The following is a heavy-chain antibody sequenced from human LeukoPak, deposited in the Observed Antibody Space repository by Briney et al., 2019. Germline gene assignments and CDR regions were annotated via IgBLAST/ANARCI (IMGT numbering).Heavy chain of an antibody. V-gene: IGHV3-21*01. CDR3: ARDMGMNYYDSSGYYQLEFDY. D-gene: IGHD3-22*01. J-gene: IGHJ4*02. Sequence: GGSLRLSCAASGFTFSSYSMNWVRQAPGKGLEWVSSISSSSSYIYYADSVKGRFTISGDNAKNSLYLQMNSLRAEDTAVYYRARDMGMNYYDSSGYYQLEFDYWGQGTLVTVSP. CDR2: ISSSSSYI. CDR1: GFTFSSYS.